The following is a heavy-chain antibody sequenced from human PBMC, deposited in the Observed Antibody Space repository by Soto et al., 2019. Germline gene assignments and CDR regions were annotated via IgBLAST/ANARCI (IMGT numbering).Heavy chain of an antibody. CDR2: ISFNGDVT. D-gene: IGHD2-8*01. CDR1: GFSSSAYY. Sequence: GGSLRLSCAASGFSSSAYYMSWIRQAPGKGLEWVSYISFNGDVTRYSDSVEGRFTVSRDNAKKSLYLQVNSLRVEDTAVYYCARENGHPGHNYAMDVWGQGTTVTVSS. V-gene: IGHV3-11*01. CDR3: ARENGHPGHNYAMDV. J-gene: IGHJ6*02.